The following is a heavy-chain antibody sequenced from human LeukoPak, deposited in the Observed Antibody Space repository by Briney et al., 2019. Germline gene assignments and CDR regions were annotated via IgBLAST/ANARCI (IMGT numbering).Heavy chain of an antibody. CDR3: ARGGELAAGDY. Sequence: SETLSLTCTVSGGSISSSSYYWGWIRQPPGKGLEWIGSIYYSGSTYYNPSLKSRVTISVDTSKNQFSLKLSSVTAADTAVYYCARGGELAAGDYWGQGTLVTVSS. CDR2: IYYSGST. CDR1: GGSISSSSYY. D-gene: IGHD6-13*01. V-gene: IGHV4-39*07. J-gene: IGHJ4*02.